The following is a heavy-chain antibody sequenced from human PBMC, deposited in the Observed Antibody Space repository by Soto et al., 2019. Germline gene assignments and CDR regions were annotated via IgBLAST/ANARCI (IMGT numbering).Heavy chain of an antibody. D-gene: IGHD2-15*01. CDR3: AKGGDDCSGGTCYYYYYGMDV. CDR2: ISGSGGNT. V-gene: IGHV3-23*01. CDR1: GFTFSSFA. J-gene: IGHJ6*02. Sequence: GGSLRLSCAASGFTFSSFAVNWVRQSPGKGLEWVSGISGSGGNTYYADSVKGRFTISRDNSKNTLSLQMNSLRAEDTGVYYCAKGGDDCSGGTCYYYYYGMDVWGQGTTVTVS.